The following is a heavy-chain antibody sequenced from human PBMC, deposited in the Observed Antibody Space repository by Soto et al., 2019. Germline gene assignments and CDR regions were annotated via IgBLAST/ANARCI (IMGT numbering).Heavy chain of an antibody. CDR3: VKVAGGGLFDY. CDR2: IHYTGST. D-gene: IGHD2-15*01. Sequence: SETRSLTCTVSSGSINISSSTWIRQPPGKRLEWIGYIHYTGSTNNNRSPRGRVTMPLDPSKNQFSLKLTSVTAADTAVYYCVKVAGGGLFDYWGPGNLVTVS. V-gene: IGHV4-59*01. J-gene: IGHJ4*02. CDR1: SGSINISS.